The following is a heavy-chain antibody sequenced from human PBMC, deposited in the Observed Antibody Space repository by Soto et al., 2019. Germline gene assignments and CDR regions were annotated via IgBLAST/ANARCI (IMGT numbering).Heavy chain of an antibody. CDR3: ARAGTSGRRFDY. CDR1: GYTFSSYY. V-gene: IGHV1-46*03. J-gene: IGHJ4*02. Sequence: ASVKVSCKASGYTFSSYYIHWVRQAPGQGLEWMGIINPSGGTTSYAQKFRGRVTMARDTSTNIVYMELSSLRSEDTAVYYCARAGTSGRRFDYWGQGTQVTVSS. CDR2: INPSGGTT. D-gene: IGHD2-8*01.